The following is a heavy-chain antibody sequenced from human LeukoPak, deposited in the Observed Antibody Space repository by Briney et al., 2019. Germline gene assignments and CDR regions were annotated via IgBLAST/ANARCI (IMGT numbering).Heavy chain of an antibody. CDR3: ARGRHRGYVFYYYYYMDV. Sequence: GASVKVSCKASGYTFTSYDINWVRQATGQGLEWMGWMNPNSGNTGYAQKFQGRVTMTRNTSISTAYMELSSLRSEDTAVYYCARGRHRGYVFYYYYYMDVWGKGTTVTVSS. V-gene: IGHV1-8*01. CDR2: MNPNSGNT. CDR1: GYTFTSYD. J-gene: IGHJ6*03. D-gene: IGHD5-12*01.